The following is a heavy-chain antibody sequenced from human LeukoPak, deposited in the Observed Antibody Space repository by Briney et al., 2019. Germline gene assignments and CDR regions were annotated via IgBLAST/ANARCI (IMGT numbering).Heavy chain of an antibody. CDR1: GGTFSSYA. CDR3: ARGYSSGWTLD. Sequence: EASVKVSCTASGGTFSSYAISWVRQAPGQGLEWMGWINPNSGGTNYAQKFQGRVTMTRDTSISTAYMELSRLRSDDTAVYYCARGYSSGWTLDWGQGTLVTVSS. V-gene: IGHV1-2*02. CDR2: INPNSGGT. D-gene: IGHD6-19*01. J-gene: IGHJ4*02.